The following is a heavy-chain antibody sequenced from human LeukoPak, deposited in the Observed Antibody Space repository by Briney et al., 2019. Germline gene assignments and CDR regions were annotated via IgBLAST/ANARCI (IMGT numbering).Heavy chain of an antibody. CDR1: GYTFTGYY. Sequence: ASVKVSCKASGYTFTGYYMHWVRQAPGQGLEWMGWINPNSGGTNYAQKFQGRVTMTRDTSISTAYMELSRLRSDDTAVYYCARDKKYQLLGTWFDPWGQGTLVTVSS. CDR2: INPNSGGT. V-gene: IGHV1-2*02. CDR3: ARDKKYQLLGTWFDP. D-gene: IGHD2-2*01. J-gene: IGHJ5*02.